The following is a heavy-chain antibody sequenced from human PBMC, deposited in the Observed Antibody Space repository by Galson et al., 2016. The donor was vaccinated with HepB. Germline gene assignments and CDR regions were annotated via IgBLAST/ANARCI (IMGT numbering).Heavy chain of an antibody. CDR1: GITFRASG. J-gene: IGHJ4*02. CDR3: ARSGGYCGGRRCYTFDY. D-gene: IGHD3-10*01. Sequence: SLRLSCATSGITFRASGMQWVRQAPGKGLEWVAHAWFDEVEKFYAESVKDRFIISRDNSKNTLWLQMNNVRLEDTGVYYCARSGGYCGGRRCYTFDYWGQGTLVTVSS. V-gene: IGHV3-33*01. CDR2: AWFDEVEK.